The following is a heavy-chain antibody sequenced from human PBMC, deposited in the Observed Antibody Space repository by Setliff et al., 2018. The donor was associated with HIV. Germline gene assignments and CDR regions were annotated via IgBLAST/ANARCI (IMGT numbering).Heavy chain of an antibody. CDR1: GGSMSTYY. CDR3: ARVVDADYLDY. CDR2: IYTSGST. D-gene: IGHD2-15*01. J-gene: IGHJ4*02. Sequence: SETLSLTCTVSGGSMSTYYWSWIRQPPGKGLEWIGYIYTSGSTNYNPSLRSRVTISVDTSKNHFSLKLNSVTAADTAMYYCARVVDADYLDYWGQGTPVTVSS. V-gene: IGHV4-4*08.